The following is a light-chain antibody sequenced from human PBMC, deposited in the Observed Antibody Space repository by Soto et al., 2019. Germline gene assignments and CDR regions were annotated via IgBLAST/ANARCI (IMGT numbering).Light chain of an antibody. J-gene: IGLJ3*02. Sequence: SYELTQPPSVSVAPGQTARLTCGGNNIGSKSVQWYQQKPGQAPVLVVYDDSDRPSGIPERFSGSNSGNTATLTISRVEAGDEADYYCQVWDSSSDHGVFGGGTKLTVL. CDR1: NIGSKS. CDR3: QVWDSSSDHGV. V-gene: IGLV3-21*02. CDR2: DDS.